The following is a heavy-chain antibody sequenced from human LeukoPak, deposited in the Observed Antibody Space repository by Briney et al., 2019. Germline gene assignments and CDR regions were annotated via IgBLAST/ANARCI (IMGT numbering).Heavy chain of an antibody. J-gene: IGHJ2*01. CDR3: AKDIASRRDGYFDL. V-gene: IGHV3-9*03. CDR2: ISRNSDSI. Sequence: GGSLRLSCAASGFTFDDYAMHWVRQAPGKGLEWVSGISRNSDSIAYADSVKGRFIISRDNTKNSLYLEMNSLRPEDMALYYCAKDIASRRDGYFDLWGRGTLVTVSS. CDR1: GFTFDDYA. D-gene: IGHD1-1*01.